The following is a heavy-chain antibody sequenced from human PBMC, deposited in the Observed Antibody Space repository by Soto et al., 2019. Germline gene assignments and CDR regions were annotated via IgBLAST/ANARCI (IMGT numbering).Heavy chain of an antibody. Sequence: ASVKVSCKASGYTFTGYYMHWVRQAPGQGLEWMGWINPNSGGTNYAQKFQGWGTMTRDTSISTAYMELSRLRSDDTAVYYCARDDSSWYGGGAFDIWGQGTMFTVTS. CDR3: ARDDSSWYGGGAFDI. V-gene: IGHV1-2*04. CDR1: GYTFTGYY. J-gene: IGHJ3*02. D-gene: IGHD6-13*01. CDR2: INPNSGGT.